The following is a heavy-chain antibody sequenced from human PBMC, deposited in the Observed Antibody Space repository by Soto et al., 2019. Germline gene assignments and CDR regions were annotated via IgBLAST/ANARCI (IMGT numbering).Heavy chain of an antibody. V-gene: IGHV1-3*01. Sequence: VQSGAEVKKPGASVKVSCKTSGYTFTNNVIHWVRQAPGQRLEWMGWVNAGTDNTKWSREFQGRLTLTKDTSATTAYMELSSLTSEDTAIYFCAREVPYGYSRFDYWGQGTLVTVSS. J-gene: IGHJ4*02. CDR3: AREVPYGYSRFDY. CDR2: VNAGTDNT. D-gene: IGHD5-18*01. CDR1: GYTFTNNV.